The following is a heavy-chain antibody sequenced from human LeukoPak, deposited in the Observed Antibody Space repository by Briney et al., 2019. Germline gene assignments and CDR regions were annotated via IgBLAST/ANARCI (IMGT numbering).Heavy chain of an antibody. CDR3: ARNAVPDRPFSGMDV. CDR2: IIPIFGTA. Sequence: GASVKVSCKASGGTFSSYAISWVRQAPGQGLEWMGGIIPIFGTANYAQKFQGRVTITADESTNTAYMELSSLRSEDTAVYYCARNAVPDRPFSGMDVWGKGTTVTVSS. J-gene: IGHJ6*04. D-gene: IGHD2-2*01. V-gene: IGHV1-69*13. CDR1: GGTFSSYA.